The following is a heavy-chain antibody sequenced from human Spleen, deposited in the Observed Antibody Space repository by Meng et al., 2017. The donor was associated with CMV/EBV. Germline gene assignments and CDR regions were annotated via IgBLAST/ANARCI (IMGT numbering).Heavy chain of an antibody. CDR2: IIPIFGTA. CDR3: ARVGYCSSTSCHSFDY. V-gene: IGHV1-69*05. Sequence: SGGTFSSYAISCVRQAPGQGLEWMGGIIPIFGTANYAQKFQGRVTITTDESTSTAYMELSSLRSEDTAVYYCARVGYCSSTSCHSFDYWGQGTLVTVSS. D-gene: IGHD2-2*03. CDR1: GGTFSSYA. J-gene: IGHJ4*02.